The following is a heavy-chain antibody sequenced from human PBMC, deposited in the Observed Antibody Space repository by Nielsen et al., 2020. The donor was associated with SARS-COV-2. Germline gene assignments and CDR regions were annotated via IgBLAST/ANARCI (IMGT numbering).Heavy chain of an antibody. CDR3: ARSNYDFWSGYYPFDY. CDR2: VWNGGTRT. J-gene: IGHJ4*02. Sequence: GESLKISCAASGFTFSDFGMHWVRQAPGKGPEWVATVWNGGTRTLYLDSVEGRFTISRDDSKDTLYLQMNSLRAEDTAVYYCARSNYDFWSGYYPFDYWGQGTLVTVSS. CDR1: GFTFSDFG. V-gene: IGHV3-33*01. D-gene: IGHD3-3*01.